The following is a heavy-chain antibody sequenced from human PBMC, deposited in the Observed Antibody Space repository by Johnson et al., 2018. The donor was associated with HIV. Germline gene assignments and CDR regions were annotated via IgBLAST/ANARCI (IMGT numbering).Heavy chain of an antibody. J-gene: IGHJ3*02. V-gene: IGHV3-30*04. CDR3: ARDLMGPIVVDPYAFDI. CDR2: ISYDGSNK. CDR1: GFTFSSYA. D-gene: IGHD2-2*01. Sequence: QVKLVESGGGVVQPGRSLRLSCAASGFTFSSYAMHWVRQAPGKGLEWVAVISYDGSNKYYAGSVKGRFTISRDNSKNTLYLQMNSLRAEDTAVYYCARDLMGPIVVDPYAFDIWGQGTMVTVSS.